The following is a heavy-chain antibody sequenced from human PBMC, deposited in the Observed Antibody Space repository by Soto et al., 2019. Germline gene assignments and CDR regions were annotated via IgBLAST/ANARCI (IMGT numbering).Heavy chain of an antibody. V-gene: IGHV3-30*18. D-gene: IGHD6-6*01. CDR3: AKGGPAYSSSTTYYYYGMDV. CDR1: GFTFSSYG. J-gene: IGHJ6*02. Sequence: QVQLVESGGGVVQPGRSLRLSCAASGFTFSSYGMHWVRQAPGKGLEWVAVISYDGSNKYYADSVKGRFTISRDNSKNTLYLQMNSLRAEDTAVYYCAKGGPAYSSSTTYYYYGMDVWGQGTTVTVSS. CDR2: ISYDGSNK.